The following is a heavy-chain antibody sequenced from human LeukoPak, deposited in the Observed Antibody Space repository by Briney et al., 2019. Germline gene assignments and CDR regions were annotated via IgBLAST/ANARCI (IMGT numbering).Heavy chain of an antibody. CDR3: ARDSGSGSNDY. CDR1: GYTFTNHA. CDR2: ISAGNGNT. D-gene: IGHD1-26*01. V-gene: IGHV1-3*01. Sequence: AASVKVSCKASGYTFTNHAMHWVRQAPGQRLEWMGWISAGNGNTKYSQNFQGRVTFISNTSATTAFMELSSLRSEDAAVYYCARDSGSGSNDYWGQGTLVTVSS. J-gene: IGHJ4*02.